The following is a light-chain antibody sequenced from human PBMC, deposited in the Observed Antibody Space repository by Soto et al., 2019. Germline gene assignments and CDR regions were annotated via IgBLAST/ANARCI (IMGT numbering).Light chain of an antibody. Sequence: EMGLTHSPGTLSLSPVERSTLSCRARQSVSSNYLAWYQQKPGQAPRLLIYGASSRATGIPDRFSGSGSGTDFTLTISRLEPEDSAVYYCQQYGSSPWTFGQGTKVDIK. CDR3: QQYGSSPWT. J-gene: IGKJ1*01. CDR2: GAS. V-gene: IGKV3-20*01. CDR1: QSVSSNY.